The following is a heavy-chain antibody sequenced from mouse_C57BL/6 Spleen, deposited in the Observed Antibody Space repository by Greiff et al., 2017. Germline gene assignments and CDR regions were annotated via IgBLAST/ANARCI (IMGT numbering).Heavy chain of an antibody. D-gene: IGHD2-1*01. Sequence: EVQLVESEGGLVQPGSSMKLSCTASGFTFSDYYMAWVRPVPEKGLEWVANINYDGSSTYYLDSLKSRFIISRDNAKNILYLQMSSLKSEDTATYYCARESYGNYFYFDYWGQGTTLTVSS. CDR3: ARESYGNYFYFDY. J-gene: IGHJ2*01. CDR2: INYDGSST. CDR1: GFTFSDYY. V-gene: IGHV5-16*01.